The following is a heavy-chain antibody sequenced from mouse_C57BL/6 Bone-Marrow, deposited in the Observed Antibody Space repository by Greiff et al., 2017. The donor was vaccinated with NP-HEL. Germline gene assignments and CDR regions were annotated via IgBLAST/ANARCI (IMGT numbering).Heavy chain of an antibody. CDR2: IHPNSGST. CDR1: GYTFTSYW. V-gene: IGHV1-64*01. J-gene: IGHJ3*01. CDR3: ASRGSTVVAPIAY. D-gene: IGHD1-1*01. Sequence: QVQLQQPGAELVKPGASVKLSCKASGYTFTSYWMHWVKQRPGQGLEWIGMIHPNSGSTNYNEKFKSKATLTVDKSSTTAYMQLSSLTSEDSAVYYCASRGSTVVAPIAYWGQGTLVTVSA.